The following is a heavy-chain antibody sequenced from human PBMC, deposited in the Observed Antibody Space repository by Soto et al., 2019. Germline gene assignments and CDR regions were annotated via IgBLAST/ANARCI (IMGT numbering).Heavy chain of an antibody. CDR3: ARARGYSYGYVDY. V-gene: IGHV3-48*02. CDR1: GFTFSSYS. D-gene: IGHD5-18*01. J-gene: IGHJ4*02. Sequence: GGSLRLSCAASGFTFSSYSMNWVRQAPGKGLEWVSYISTSGSTIYYADSVEGRFTISRDNAKNSLYLQMNSLRDEDTAVYYCARARGYSYGYVDYWGQGTLVTVSS. CDR2: ISTSGSTI.